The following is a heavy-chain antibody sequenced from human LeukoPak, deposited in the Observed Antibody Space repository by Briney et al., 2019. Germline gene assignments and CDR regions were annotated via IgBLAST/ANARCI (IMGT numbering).Heavy chain of an antibody. V-gene: IGHV4-59*08. J-gene: IGHJ4*02. CDR1: GGSISSYY. CDR3: ARHFSNGDYGYDY. D-gene: IGHD4-17*01. CDR2: IYYSGST. Sequence: PSETLSLTCTVSGGSISSYYWSWIRQPAGKGLEWIGYIYYSGSTNYNPYLKSRVTISVDTSKNQFSLKLSSVTAADTAVYYCARHFSNGDYGYDYWGQGTLVTVSS.